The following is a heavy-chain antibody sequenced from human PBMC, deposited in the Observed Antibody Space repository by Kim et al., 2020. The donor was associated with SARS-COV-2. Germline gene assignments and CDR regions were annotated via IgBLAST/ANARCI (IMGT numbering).Heavy chain of an antibody. Sequence: YADYVKGRFTISKDNAKNSLYLQMNSLRAEDTAVYYCASSYSSGWYYFDYWGQGTLVTVSS. CDR3: ASSYSSGWYYFDY. D-gene: IGHD6-19*01. J-gene: IGHJ4*02. V-gene: IGHV3-11*06.